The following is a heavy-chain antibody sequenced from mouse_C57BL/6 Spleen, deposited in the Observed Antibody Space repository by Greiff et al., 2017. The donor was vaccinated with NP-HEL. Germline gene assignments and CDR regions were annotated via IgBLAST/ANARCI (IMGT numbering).Heavy chain of an antibody. Sequence: VQLQESGAELVKPGASVKMSCKASGYTFTSYWITWVKQRPGQGLEWIGDIYPGSGSTNYNEKFKSKATLAVDTSSSTAYMQLSSLTSEDSAVYYCARGNYDYEAFAYWGQGTLVTVSA. V-gene: IGHV1-55*01. J-gene: IGHJ3*01. D-gene: IGHD2-4*01. CDR2: IYPGSGST. CDR3: ARGNYDYEAFAY. CDR1: GYTFTSYW.